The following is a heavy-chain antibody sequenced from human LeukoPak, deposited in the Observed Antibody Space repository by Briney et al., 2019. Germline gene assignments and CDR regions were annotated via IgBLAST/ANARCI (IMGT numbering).Heavy chain of an antibody. J-gene: IGHJ6*03. Sequence: KTSETLSLTCDVCGGSFSGYYWSWIRQPPGKGLEWIGEINHRGSTNYNPSLKSRVTISVDTSKNQFSLRLNSVTAADTAVYYCARGNLWDYRRYYYYMDVWGKGTTVTVSS. D-gene: IGHD4-11*01. CDR2: INHRGST. CDR1: GGSFSGYY. V-gene: IGHV4-34*01. CDR3: ARGNLWDYRRYYYYMDV.